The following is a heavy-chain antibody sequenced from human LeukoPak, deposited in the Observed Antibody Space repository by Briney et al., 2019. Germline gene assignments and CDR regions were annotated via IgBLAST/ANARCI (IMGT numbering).Heavy chain of an antibody. CDR2: ISYDGSNK. Sequence: GRSLRLSCAASGFTFSNSGMHWVRQAPGKGLEWVAVISYDGSNKYYADSVKGRFTISRDNSKNTLYLQMNSLRAEDTAVYYCARLHYDSSGYYYFDYWGQGTLVTVSS. CDR1: GFTFSNSG. CDR3: ARLHYDSSGYYYFDY. J-gene: IGHJ4*02. D-gene: IGHD3-22*01. V-gene: IGHV3-30*19.